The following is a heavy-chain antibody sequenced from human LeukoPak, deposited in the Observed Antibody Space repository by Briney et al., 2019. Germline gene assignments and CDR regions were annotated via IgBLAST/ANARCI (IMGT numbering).Heavy chain of an antibody. CDR3: AKDDTYYYGSGSAKDY. CDR1: GFTFSSYA. J-gene: IGHJ4*02. D-gene: IGHD3-10*01. V-gene: IGHV3-23*01. Sequence: GGSLRLSCAASGFTFSSYAMSWVRHAPGKGLELVSAISGSGGSTYYADSVKGRFTISRDNSKNTLYLQMNSLRAEDTAVYYCAKDDTYYYGSGSAKDYWGQGTLVTVSS. CDR2: ISGSGGST.